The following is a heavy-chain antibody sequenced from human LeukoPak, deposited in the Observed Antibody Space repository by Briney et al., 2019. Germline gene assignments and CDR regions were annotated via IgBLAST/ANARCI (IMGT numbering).Heavy chain of an antibody. CDR3: ASVFDS. CDR1: GW. Sequence: GGSLRLSCAGSGWMHWVRQVPGKGLVWVSGINHVGTATYYADSVKGRFTISRDNAKNTVSLRMNSLSAEDTAVYYCASVFDSWGQGFLVTVSS. J-gene: IGHJ4*02. V-gene: IGHV3-74*01. CDR2: INHVGTAT.